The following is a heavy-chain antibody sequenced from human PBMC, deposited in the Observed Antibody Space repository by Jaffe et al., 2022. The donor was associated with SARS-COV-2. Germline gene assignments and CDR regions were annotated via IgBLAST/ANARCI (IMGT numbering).Heavy chain of an antibody. J-gene: IGHJ5*02. CDR3: ARRSQGARAFDP. Sequence: QLQLQESGPGLVKPSETLSLTCGVSGGSVSSATYYWDWIRQPPGKGPEWIASIYFTGSTYYNPSLKSRVTISLDTSKNQFSLILSSVTAADTAVYYCARRSQGARAFDPWGQGTLVTVSS. CDR2: IYFTGST. V-gene: IGHV4-39*01. CDR1: GGSVSSATYY.